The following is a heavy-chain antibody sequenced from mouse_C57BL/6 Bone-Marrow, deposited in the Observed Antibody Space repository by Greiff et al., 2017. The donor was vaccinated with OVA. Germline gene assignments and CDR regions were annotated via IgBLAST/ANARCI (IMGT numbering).Heavy chain of an antibody. CDR2: IDPENGDT. CDR3: TSYGNFDY. J-gene: IGHJ2*01. V-gene: IGHV14-4*01. CDR1: GFNIKDDY. D-gene: IGHD2-1*01. Sequence: EVQLQQSGAELVRPGASVKLSCTASGFNIKDDYMHWVKQRPEKGLEWIGCIDPENGDTEYASKFQGKATRTADTSSNTAYLQLSSLTSEDTAVYYCTSYGNFDYWGQGTTLTVSS.